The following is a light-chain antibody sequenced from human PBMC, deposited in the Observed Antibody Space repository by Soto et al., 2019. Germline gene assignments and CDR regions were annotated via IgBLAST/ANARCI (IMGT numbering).Light chain of an antibody. CDR3: KSFPTSDTYV. CDR1: SSDVGAYNY. Sequence: QSVLTQPASVSGSPGQSIAISCTGTSSDVGAYNYVSWYLQYPGKAPKLVIFDVSFRTSGVSNRFSGSKSGNTASLTISGLQAEDEADYYCKSFPTSDTYVFGTGTKVTVL. J-gene: IGLJ1*01. V-gene: IGLV2-14*01. CDR2: DVS.